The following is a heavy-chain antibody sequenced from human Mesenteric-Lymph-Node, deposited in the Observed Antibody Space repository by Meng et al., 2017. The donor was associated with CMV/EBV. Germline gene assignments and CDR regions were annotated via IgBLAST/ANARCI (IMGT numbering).Heavy chain of an antibody. Sequence: GGSLRLSCVASGFTFSSYWMSWVRQAPGKGLEWVAVISYDGSKEYYGDSVKGRFTISRDTSKNTMYLQMNSLRPEDTAVYYCVGYNWNYHYFDYWGQGTLVTVSS. CDR1: GFTFSSYW. CDR3: VGYNWNYHYFDY. J-gene: IGHJ4*02. CDR2: ISYDGSKE. D-gene: IGHD1-7*01. V-gene: IGHV3-30*03.